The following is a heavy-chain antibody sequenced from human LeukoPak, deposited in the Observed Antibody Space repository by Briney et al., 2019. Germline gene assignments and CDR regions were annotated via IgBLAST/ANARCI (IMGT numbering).Heavy chain of an antibody. D-gene: IGHD3-10*01. CDR1: GYSFTSYW. V-gene: IGHV5-51*01. Sequence: GESLKISCEGSGYSFTSYWIGWVRQMPGKGLEWMGIIYPGDSDTRYSPSFQGQVTISADKSISTAYLQWSSLKASDTAMYYCARARIITVRGDIPPPDYWGQGTLVTVSS. J-gene: IGHJ4*02. CDR2: IYPGDSDT. CDR3: ARARIITVRGDIPPPDY.